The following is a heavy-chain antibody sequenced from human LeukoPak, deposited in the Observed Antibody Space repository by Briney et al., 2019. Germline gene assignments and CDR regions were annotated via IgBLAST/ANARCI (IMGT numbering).Heavy chain of an antibody. CDR3: ARAWGYCIGTTCYPVDAFDI. J-gene: IGHJ3*02. V-gene: IGHV4-38-2*02. Sequence: SETLSLTCTVSGYTISSGYYWGWIRQPPGKGLEWIGSIYQSGSTYYNPSLKSRVTISVDTSKNQFSLKLSSVTAADTAVYHCARAWGYCIGTTCYPVDAFDIWGQGTMVTVSA. CDR1: GYTISSGYY. CDR2: IYQSGST. D-gene: IGHD2-2*01.